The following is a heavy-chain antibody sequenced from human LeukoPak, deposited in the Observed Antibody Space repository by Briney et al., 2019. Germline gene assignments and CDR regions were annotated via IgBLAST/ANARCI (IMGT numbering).Heavy chain of an antibody. CDR2: IYPGDSDT. CDR1: GYSFTRYW. CDR3: ARSAGYYSPMDV. Sequence: KVGESLQISCKGSGYSFTRYWIGWVRQVPDKVLEWMAIIYPGDSDTRYSPSFQGQVTISADRSISTAYLQWSSLTASDTAIYYCARSAGYYSPMDVWGQGTTVTVSS. V-gene: IGHV5-51*01. J-gene: IGHJ6*02.